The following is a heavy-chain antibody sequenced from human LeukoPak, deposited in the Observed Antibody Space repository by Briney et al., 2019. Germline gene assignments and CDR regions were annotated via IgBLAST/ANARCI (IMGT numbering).Heavy chain of an antibody. J-gene: IGHJ4*02. CDR2: ISAYNGNT. D-gene: IGHD2-21*02. V-gene: IGHV1-18*01. CDR1: GYTFTSYG. CDR3: ARVNTYCGGDCYPGPY. Sequence: GASVKVSCKASGYTFTSYGISWVRQAPRQGLEWMGWISAYNGNTNYAQKLQGRVTMTTDTSTSTAYMELRSLRSDDTAVYYCARVNTYCGGDCYPGPYWGQGTLVTVSS.